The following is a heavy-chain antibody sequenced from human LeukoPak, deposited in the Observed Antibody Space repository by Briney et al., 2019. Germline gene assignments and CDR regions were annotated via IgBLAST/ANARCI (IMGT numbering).Heavy chain of an antibody. V-gene: IGHV4-59*08. CDR3: ARRIVVVTAIPYWYFDL. CDR2: IYYSGST. D-gene: IGHD2-21*02. J-gene: IGHJ2*01. CDR1: GGSISSYS. Sequence: PSETLSLTCTVSGGSISSYSWNWVRQPPGRGLEWIGYIYYSGSTNYNPSLKSRVTISVDTSKNQFSLKLSPVTAADTAVYYCARRIVVVTAIPYWYFDLWGRGTLVTVSS.